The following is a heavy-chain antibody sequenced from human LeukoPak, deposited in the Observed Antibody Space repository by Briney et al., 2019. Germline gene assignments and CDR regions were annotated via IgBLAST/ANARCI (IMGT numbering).Heavy chain of an antibody. Sequence: GGSLRLSCAASGFTFDDYGMSWVRQAPGKGLEWVSGINWNGDSTGYADSVKGRFTISRDNSKNTLDLQMNSLRAEETAIYYXXXXXXXXXYCTGGTCYPYFYYYMDVWGKGTTVTI. D-gene: IGHD2-15*01. CDR1: GFTFDDYG. CDR2: INWNGDST. V-gene: IGHV3-20*04. CDR3: XXXXXXXXYCTGGTCYPYFYYYMDV. J-gene: IGHJ6*03.